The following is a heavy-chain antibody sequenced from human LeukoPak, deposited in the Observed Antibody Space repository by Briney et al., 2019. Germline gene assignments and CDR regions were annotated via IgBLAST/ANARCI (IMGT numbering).Heavy chain of an antibody. Sequence: PSETLSLTCNVSGGSMSSNYWSWIRQSPGKGLEWIGYIYYSGSTDYNPSLKSRVTISVDRSKNQFSLRLGSGTAADTAVYYCARGYNRQSNPFDYWGQGTLVAVSS. J-gene: IGHJ4*02. V-gene: IGHV4-59*01. CDR1: GGSMSSNY. CDR3: ARGYNRQSNPFDY. D-gene: IGHD1-1*01. CDR2: IYYSGST.